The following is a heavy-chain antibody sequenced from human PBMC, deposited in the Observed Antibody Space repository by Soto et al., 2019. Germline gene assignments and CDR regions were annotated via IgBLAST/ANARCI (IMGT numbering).Heavy chain of an antibody. Sequence: SVKVSCKASAGTFSSYAISWLLQAPGQGLEWMGGIIPIFGTANYAQKFQGRVTITADESTSTAYMELSSLRSEDTAVYYFARDLYYYDSRGYPPAAFDFWTQRTTVTV. CDR2: IIPIFGTA. CDR1: AGTFSSYA. V-gene: IGHV1-69*13. CDR3: ARDLYYYDSRGYPPAAFDF. D-gene: IGHD3-22*01. J-gene: IGHJ3*01.